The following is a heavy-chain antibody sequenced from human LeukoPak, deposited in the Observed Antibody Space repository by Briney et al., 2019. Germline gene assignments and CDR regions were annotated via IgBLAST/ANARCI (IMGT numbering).Heavy chain of an antibody. J-gene: IGHJ4*02. CDR3: ARDRPVMITFGGVIIAAY. Sequence: ASVKVSCKASGGTFSSYAISWLRQAPGQGLEWMGWVSGYNGNTDYAQKFQGRVTMTTDRSTNTVYIELRSLRSDDTAVYYCARDRPVMITFGGVIIAAYWGQGTLVSVSS. V-gene: IGHV1-18*01. CDR1: GGTFSSYA. CDR2: VSGYNGNT. D-gene: IGHD3-16*02.